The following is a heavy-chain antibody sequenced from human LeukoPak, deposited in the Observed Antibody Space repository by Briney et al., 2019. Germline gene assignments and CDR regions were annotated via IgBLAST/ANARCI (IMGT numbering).Heavy chain of an antibody. CDR3: AREGKYYDFWSGYTSDAFDI. CDR1: GGTFSSYA. D-gene: IGHD3-3*01. V-gene: IGHV1-69*05. Sequence: SVKVSCKASGGTFSSYAISWVRQAPGQGLEWMGGIIPIFGTANYAQKFQGRVTITTDESTSTAYMELSSLRSEDTAVYYCAREGKYYDFWSGYTSDAFDIWGQGTMVTVSS. CDR2: IIPIFGTA. J-gene: IGHJ3*02.